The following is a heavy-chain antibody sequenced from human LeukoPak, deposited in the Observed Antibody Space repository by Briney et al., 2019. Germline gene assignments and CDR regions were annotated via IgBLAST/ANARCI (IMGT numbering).Heavy chain of an antibody. J-gene: IGHJ4*02. CDR1: GYTLTGYY. CDR2: INPNSGGT. V-gene: IGHV1-2*06. CDR3: ARDQGYCSGGSCYSWVY. Sequence: ASVKVSCKASGYTLTGYYMHWVRQAPGQGLEWMGRINPNSGGTNYAQKFQGRVTMTRDTSISTAYMELSRLRSDDTAVYYCARDQGYCSGGSCYSWVYWGQGTLVTVSS. D-gene: IGHD2-15*01.